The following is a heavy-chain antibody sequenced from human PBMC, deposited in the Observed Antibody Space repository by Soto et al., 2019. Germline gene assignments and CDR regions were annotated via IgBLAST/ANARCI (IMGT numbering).Heavy chain of an antibody. J-gene: IGHJ6*03. CDR2: IYYSGST. V-gene: IGHV4-59*01. D-gene: IGHD4-17*01. Sequence: NPSETLSLTCTVSGGSISSYYWSWIRQPPGKGLEWIGYIYYSGSTNYNPSLKSRVTISVDTSKNQFSLKLSSVTAADTAVYYCARDPSMTTVTPVYMDVWGKGTTVTVSS. CDR1: GGSISSYY. CDR3: ARDPSMTTVTPVYMDV.